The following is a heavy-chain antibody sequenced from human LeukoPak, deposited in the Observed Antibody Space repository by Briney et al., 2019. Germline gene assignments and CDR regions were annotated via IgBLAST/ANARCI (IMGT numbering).Heavy chain of an antibody. D-gene: IGHD5-18*01. CDR1: GGSFSGYY. V-gene: IGHV4-34*01. J-gene: IGHJ4*02. CDR2: INHSGST. Sequence: SETLSLTCAVYGGSFSGYYWSWIRQPPGKGLEWLGEINHSGSTNYNPSLKSRVTISVDTSKNQFSLKLSSVTAADTAVYYCARGGRSYGYWADFDYWGQGTLVTVSS. CDR3: ARGGRSYGYWADFDY.